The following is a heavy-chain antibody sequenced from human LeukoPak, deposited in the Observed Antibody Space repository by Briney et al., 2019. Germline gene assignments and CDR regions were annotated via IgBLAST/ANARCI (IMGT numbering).Heavy chain of an antibody. CDR1: GGSISRNY. D-gene: IGHD3-22*01. J-gene: IGHJ4*02. CDR3: ARDHYDSSGYRTYYFDY. Sequence: PSETLSLTCSVSGGSISRNYWSWIRQPPGKGPEWIGYISYSGGTNYNPSLKSRVTMSVDTAKNQFSLKLTSVTAADTAVYYCARDHYDSSGYRTYYFDYWGQGTLVTVSS. V-gene: IGHV4-59*01. CDR2: ISYSGGT.